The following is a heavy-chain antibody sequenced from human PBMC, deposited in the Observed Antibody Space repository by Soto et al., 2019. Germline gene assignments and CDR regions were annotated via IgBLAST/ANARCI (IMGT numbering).Heavy chain of an antibody. D-gene: IGHD6-13*01. Sequence: LRLSCAASGFTFSSYWMHWVRQAPGKGLVWVSRINSDGSSTSYADSVKGRFTISRDNAKNTLYLQMNSLRAEDTAVYYCARVPVEQQLAYDAFDIWGQGTVVTVPS. V-gene: IGHV3-74*01. CDR2: INSDGSST. CDR3: ARVPVEQQLAYDAFDI. CDR1: GFTFSSYW. J-gene: IGHJ3*02.